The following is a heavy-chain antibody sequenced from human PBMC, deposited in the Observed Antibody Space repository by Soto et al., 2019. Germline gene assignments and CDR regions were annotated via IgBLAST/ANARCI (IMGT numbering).Heavy chain of an antibody. CDR2: ISYDGTTE. CDR3: TRVDAAVGTLQIYYFDY. V-gene: IGHV3-30-3*01. Sequence: GALRLSCAGPGFTFSDYPMHWVRQAPGKGLEWVAVISYDGTTEYYADSVKGRFTISRDNSKNILYLQVNSLRGEDTAVYYCTRVDAAVGTLQIYYFDYWGQGTLVTVSS. D-gene: IGHD6-13*01. J-gene: IGHJ4*02. CDR1: GFTFSDYP.